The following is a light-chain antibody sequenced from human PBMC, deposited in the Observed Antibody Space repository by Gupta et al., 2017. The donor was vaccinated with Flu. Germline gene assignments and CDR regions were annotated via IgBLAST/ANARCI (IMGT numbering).Light chain of an antibody. CDR2: WAS. CDR1: QSVLYSSNNKNY. V-gene: IGKV4-1*01. J-gene: IGKJ1*01. CDR3: QQYYSTPPWT. Sequence: DIVMTPSPDSLAVSLGERATINCKSSQSVLYSSNNKNYLAGYQQKPGQPPKLLIYWASTREAGVPDRFSGSGSGTDFTLTISSLQAEDVAVYYCQQYYSTPPWTFGQGTKVEIK.